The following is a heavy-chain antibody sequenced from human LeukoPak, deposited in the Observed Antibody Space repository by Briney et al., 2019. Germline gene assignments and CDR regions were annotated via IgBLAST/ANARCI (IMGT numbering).Heavy chain of an antibody. CDR2: VTGNGGST. J-gene: IGHJ4*02. V-gene: IGHV3-23*01. Sequence: GGSLRLSCAASGFIFSSYAMRWVRQAPGKGLEWVSSVTGNGGSTYYADSVKGRFTISRDNSKNTLYLKMNSLRAEDTAEYYCAKVVGFGWLGYFDYWGQGTLVTVSS. CDR3: AKVVGFGWLGYFDY. D-gene: IGHD1-26*01. CDR1: GFIFSSYA.